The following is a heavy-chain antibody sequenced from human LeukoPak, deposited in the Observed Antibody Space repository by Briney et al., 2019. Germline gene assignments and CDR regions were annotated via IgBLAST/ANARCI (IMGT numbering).Heavy chain of an antibody. Sequence: GGSLRLSCAASGLTFSSYAMSWVRQAPGKGLEWVSSISGSGGSTYYADSVKGRFTISRDNSKNTLYLQMNSLRAEDTAVYYCASTSYCSSTSCHRHFDYWGQGTLVTVSS. J-gene: IGHJ4*02. CDR1: GLTFSSYA. CDR2: ISGSGGST. V-gene: IGHV3-23*01. CDR3: ASTSYCSSTSCHRHFDY. D-gene: IGHD2-2*01.